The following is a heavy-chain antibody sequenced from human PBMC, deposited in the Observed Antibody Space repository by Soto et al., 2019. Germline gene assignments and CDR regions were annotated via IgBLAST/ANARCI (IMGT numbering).Heavy chain of an antibody. CDR1: GGSFSGYY. D-gene: IGHD4-4*01. J-gene: IGHJ4*02. CDR3: ARGFTTVSPYYFDY. V-gene: IGHV4-34*01. CDR2: INHSGST. Sequence: QVQLQQWGAGLLKPSETLSLTCAVYGGSFSGYYWSWIRQPPGKGLEWIGEINHSGSTNYNPSLKSRVTISVDTSKNQFSLKLSSVTAADTAVYYCARGFTTVSPYYFDYWGQGTLVTVSS.